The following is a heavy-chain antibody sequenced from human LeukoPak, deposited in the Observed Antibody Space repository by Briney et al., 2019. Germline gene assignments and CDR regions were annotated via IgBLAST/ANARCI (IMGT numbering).Heavy chain of an antibody. D-gene: IGHD3-10*01. CDR1: GYTFTSYD. V-gene: IGHV1-8*01. CDR3: ARGRVFGELNLLDYSLDY. CDR2: MNPNSGNT. Sequence: GASVKVSCKASGYTFTSYDINWVRQATGQGLEWMGWMNPNSGNTGYAQKFQGRVTMTRNTSISTAYMELSSLRSEDTAVYYCARGRVFGELNLLDYSLDYWGQGTLVTVSS. J-gene: IGHJ4*02.